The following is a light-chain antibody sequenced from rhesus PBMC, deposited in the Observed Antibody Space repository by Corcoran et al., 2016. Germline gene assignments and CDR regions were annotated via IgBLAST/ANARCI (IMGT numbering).Light chain of an antibody. CDR1: QGISNY. CDR2: AAS. V-gene: IGKV1-28*02. Sequence: DIQMTQSPSSLSASVGDTVTITCLASQGISNYLNWFQQKPGKVPKRLIYAASSLESGVPTRFSGSGSGTEFPLTISSLQPEDFATYDCLQHNSYPYSFGQGSKVEIK. CDR3: LQHNSYPYS. J-gene: IGKJ2*01.